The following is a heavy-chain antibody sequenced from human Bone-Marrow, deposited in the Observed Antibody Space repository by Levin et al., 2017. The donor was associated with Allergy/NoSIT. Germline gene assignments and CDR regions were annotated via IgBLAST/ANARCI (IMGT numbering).Heavy chain of an antibody. CDR1: GFSFHDYV. D-gene: IGHD3-10*01. V-gene: IGHV3-20*04. Sequence: HGESLKISCTASGFSFHDYVMSWVRQVPGKGLEWVSGMNWNGRVTGYADSVKGRFTISRDNAKNSLYLQMNSLRADDTALYYRARGEHYLSGTYYNLDYWGQGALVTVSS. CDR2: MNWNGRVT. CDR3: ARGEHYLSGTYYNLDY. J-gene: IGHJ4*02.